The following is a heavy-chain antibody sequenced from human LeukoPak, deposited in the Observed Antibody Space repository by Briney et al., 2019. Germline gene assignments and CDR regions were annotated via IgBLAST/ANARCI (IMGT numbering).Heavy chain of an antibody. Sequence: SVKASCKASGGTFSSYAISWVRQAPGQGLEWMGGIIPIFGTANYAQKFQGRVTITTDESTSTAYMELSSLRSEDTAVYYCTRAAPHYCSSTSCYTANKYYYYYYMDVWGKGATVTVSS. CDR3: TRAAPHYCSSTSCYTANKYYYYYYMDV. J-gene: IGHJ6*03. CDR1: GGTFSSYA. D-gene: IGHD2-2*02. CDR2: IIPIFGTA. V-gene: IGHV1-69*05.